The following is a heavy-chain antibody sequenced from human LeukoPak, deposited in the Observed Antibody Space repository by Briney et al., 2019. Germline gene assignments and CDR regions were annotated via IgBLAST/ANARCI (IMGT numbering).Heavy chain of an antibody. J-gene: IGHJ4*02. CDR3: ARDRGGAEFDY. D-gene: IGHD3-16*01. CDR1: GFTFSRYS. Sequence: GGSLRLSCAASGFTFSRYSMNWVRQAPGKGLEWVSSISSGSSFMYYADSVKGRFTISRDNAKNSLYLQMNSLRAEDTAVYYCARDRGGAEFDYWGQGTLVTVSS. CDR2: ISSGSSFM. V-gene: IGHV3-21*01.